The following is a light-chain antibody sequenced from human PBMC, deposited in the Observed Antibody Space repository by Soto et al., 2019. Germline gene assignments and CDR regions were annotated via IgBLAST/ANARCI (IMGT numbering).Light chain of an antibody. CDR2: AAS. CDR1: QSVSSY. J-gene: IGKJ4*01. Sequence: EIVLTQSPAILSLSPGERATLSCRASQSVSSYLTWYQQKPGQAPSLLIYAASNRATGIPARFSGSGSGTDFTLNIGTLALEDSAVYYCQQRSDWPITSGGGTKVEIK. V-gene: IGKV3-11*01. CDR3: QQRSDWPIT.